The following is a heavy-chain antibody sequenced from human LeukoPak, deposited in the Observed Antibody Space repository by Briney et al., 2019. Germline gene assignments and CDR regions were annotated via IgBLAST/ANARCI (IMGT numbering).Heavy chain of an antibody. Sequence: PGGSLRLSCAASGFSFSNYGMHWVRQAPGKGLEWVAVISYDGSNKYYADSVKGRFTISRDNSKNTLYLQMNSLRAEDTAVYYCARDMFRQLGIFDYWGQGTLVTVSS. V-gene: IGHV3-30*19. D-gene: IGHD6-13*01. J-gene: IGHJ4*02. CDR2: ISYDGSNK. CDR1: GFSFSNYG. CDR3: ARDMFRQLGIFDY.